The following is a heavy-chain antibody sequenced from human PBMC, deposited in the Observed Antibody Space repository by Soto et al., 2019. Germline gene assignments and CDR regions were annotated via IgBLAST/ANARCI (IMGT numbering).Heavy chain of an antibody. D-gene: IGHD3-10*01. J-gene: IGHJ4*02. CDR2: IYYSGST. CDR3: ARAPRGNYGYPSYFDY. CDR1: GGSISSYY. V-gene: IGHV4-59*01. Sequence: SETQSLTSTVSGGSISSYYWSWIRQPPGKGLEWIGYIYYSGSTNYNPSLKSRVTISVDTSKNQFSLKLSSVTAADTAVYYCARAPRGNYGYPSYFDYWGQGTLVTVSS.